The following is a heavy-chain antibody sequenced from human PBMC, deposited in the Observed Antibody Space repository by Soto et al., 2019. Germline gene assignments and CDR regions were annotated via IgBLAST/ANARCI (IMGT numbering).Heavy chain of an antibody. Sequence: SETLSLTCGVYGGSFSGNYWSWIRQPPGEGLEWIGEINPSGSTNYSPPLKSRATISADTSKNQFSLKLSSVIAADTAVYYCARGREGGGASWGQGTLVTVSS. CDR3: ARGREGGGAS. V-gene: IGHV4-34*01. CDR1: GGSFSGNY. CDR2: INPSGST. D-gene: IGHD1-26*01. J-gene: IGHJ5*02.